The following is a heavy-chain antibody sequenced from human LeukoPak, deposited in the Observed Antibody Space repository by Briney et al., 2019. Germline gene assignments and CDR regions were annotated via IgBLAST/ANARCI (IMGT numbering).Heavy chain of an antibody. CDR2: INTDGSST. CDR1: GFTFSSYW. D-gene: IGHD1-14*01. J-gene: IGHJ4*02. V-gene: IGHV3-74*01. CDR3: ARDRVLNPSFDY. Sequence: GGSLRLSCAASGFTFSSYWMSWVRQAPGKGLVWVSRINTDGSSTSYADSVKGRFTISRDNAKNTLYLQTNSLRAEDTAVYYCARDRVLNPSFDYWGQGTLVTVSS.